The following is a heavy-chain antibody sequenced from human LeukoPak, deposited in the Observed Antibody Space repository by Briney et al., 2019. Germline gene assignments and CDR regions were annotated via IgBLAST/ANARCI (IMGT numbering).Heavy chain of an antibody. V-gene: IGHV3-21*01. CDR3: ARDRDCSSTSCPPWSDFDY. CDR2: ISSSSRYI. Sequence: PGGSLRLSCAASGFTFSSCSMNWVRQAPGKGLEWVSSISSSSRYIFYAGSVKGRFTISRDNAKNSLYLQMNSLRAEDTAVYYCARDRDCSSTSCPPWSDFDYWGQGALVTVSS. CDR1: GFTFSSCS. D-gene: IGHD2-2*01. J-gene: IGHJ4*02.